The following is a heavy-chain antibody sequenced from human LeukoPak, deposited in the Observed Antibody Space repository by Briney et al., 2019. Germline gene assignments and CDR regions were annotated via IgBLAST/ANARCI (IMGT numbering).Heavy chain of an antibody. D-gene: IGHD6-19*01. V-gene: IGHV3-30*04. J-gene: IGHJ4*02. CDR1: GFTFSSYA. CDR2: ISYDGSNK. CDR3: ATPSPYSSGWYRN. Sequence: PGGSLRLSCAASGFTFSSYAMHWVRQAPGKGLEWVAVISYDGSNKKYGDSVKGRFTISRDNSKNTLDLQMNSLRAEDTAVYYCATPSPYSSGWYRNWGQGTLVTVSS.